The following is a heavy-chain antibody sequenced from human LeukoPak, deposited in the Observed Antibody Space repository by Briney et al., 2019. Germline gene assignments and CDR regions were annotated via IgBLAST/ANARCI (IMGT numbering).Heavy chain of an antibody. CDR2: IKQDGSEK. V-gene: IGHV3-7*01. CDR3: ARDQSLYGGNWDYYYYYMDV. CDR1: GFTFSSYW. Sequence: PGGSLRLSCAASGFTFSSYWMSWVRQAPGKGLEWVANIKQDGSEKYYVDSVKGRFTISRDNAKNSLYLQMNSLRAEDTAVYYCARDQSLYGGNWDYYYYYMDVWGKGTTVTVSS. D-gene: IGHD4-23*01. J-gene: IGHJ6*03.